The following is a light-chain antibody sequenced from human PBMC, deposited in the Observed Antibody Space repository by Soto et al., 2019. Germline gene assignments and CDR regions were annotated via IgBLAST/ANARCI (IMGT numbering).Light chain of an antibody. J-gene: IGKJ4*01. CDR1: QSLNNN. CDR2: FAS. CDR3: QQYSAWPLT. Sequence: EIVMTQSPATLSVSPGEKATLSCRASQSLNNNLAWYQQKPGQGPRLLIYFASTRATGIPARFSGSGSGTELSLTISSLQSEDFASYYCQQYSAWPLTFGGGTKVETK. V-gene: IGKV3-15*01.